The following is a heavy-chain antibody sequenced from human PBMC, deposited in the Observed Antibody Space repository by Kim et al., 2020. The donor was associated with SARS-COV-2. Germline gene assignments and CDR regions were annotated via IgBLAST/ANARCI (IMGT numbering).Heavy chain of an antibody. Sequence: SVKVSCKSSGGTFSSYAISWVRQAPGQGLEWMGGIIPIFGTANYAQKFQGRVTITADESTSTAYMELSSLRSEDTAVYYCASLGYCSSTSCINSMDVWGQGTTVTVSS. J-gene: IGHJ6*02. D-gene: IGHD2-2*01. V-gene: IGHV1-69*13. CDR2: IIPIFGTA. CDR1: GGTFSSYA. CDR3: ASLGYCSSTSCINSMDV.